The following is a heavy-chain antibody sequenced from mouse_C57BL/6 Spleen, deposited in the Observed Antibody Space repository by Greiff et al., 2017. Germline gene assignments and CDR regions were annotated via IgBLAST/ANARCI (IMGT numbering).Heavy chain of an antibody. D-gene: IGHD1-1*01. V-gene: IGHV1-19*01. CDR3: ARSGGGSSDEGYAMDY. CDR1: GYTFTDYY. Sequence: EVQLQQSGPVLVKPGASVKMSCKASGYTFTDYYMNWVKQSHGKSLEWIGVINPYNGGTSYNQKFKGKATLTVAKSTSTAYMELNSLASDDSAVYYCARSGGGSSDEGYAMDYWGQGTSVTVSS. J-gene: IGHJ4*01. CDR2: INPYNGGT.